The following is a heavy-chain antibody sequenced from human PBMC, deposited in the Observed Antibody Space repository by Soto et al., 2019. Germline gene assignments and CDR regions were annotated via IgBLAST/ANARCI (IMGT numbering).Heavy chain of an antibody. Sequence: GGSLRLSCAASGFTVSSNYMSWVRQAPGKGLEWVSVIYSGGSTYYADSVKGRFTISRHNSKNTLYLQMNSLRAEDTAVYYCARASGEAPLYWYFDLWGRGTLVTVSS. V-gene: IGHV3-53*04. CDR3: ARASGEAPLYWYFDL. CDR2: IYSGGST. J-gene: IGHJ2*01. CDR1: GFTVSSNY. D-gene: IGHD7-27*01.